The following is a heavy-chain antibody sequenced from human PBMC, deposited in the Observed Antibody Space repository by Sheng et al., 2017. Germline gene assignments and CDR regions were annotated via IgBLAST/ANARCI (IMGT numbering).Heavy chain of an antibody. J-gene: IGHJ6*03. CDR3: ARVGATRRGYYYMDV. CDR1: GGTFSSYT. D-gene: IGHD1-26*01. Sequence: QVQLVQSGAEVKKPGSSVKVSCKASGGTFSSYTISWVRQAPGQGLEWMGRIIPILGIANYAQKFQGRVTITADKSTSTAYMELSSLRSEDTAVYYCARVGATRRGYYYMDVWGKGTTVTVSS. V-gene: IGHV1-69*02. CDR2: IIPILGIA.